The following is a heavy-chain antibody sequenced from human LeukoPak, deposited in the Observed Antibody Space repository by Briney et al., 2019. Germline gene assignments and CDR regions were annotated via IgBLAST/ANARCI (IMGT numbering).Heavy chain of an antibody. CDR1: GGSISSYY. V-gene: IGHV4-59*01. CDR2: IYYGGST. Sequence: WATLSLTCTVSGGSISSYYWSWIRQHPGKGLEWIGYIYYGGSTNYNPSLKSRVTISVDTSKNQFSLKLSSVTAADTAVYYCARAPRGGMVTQFDYWGQGTLVTVSS. D-gene: IGHD2-21*02. J-gene: IGHJ4*02. CDR3: ARAPRGGMVTQFDY.